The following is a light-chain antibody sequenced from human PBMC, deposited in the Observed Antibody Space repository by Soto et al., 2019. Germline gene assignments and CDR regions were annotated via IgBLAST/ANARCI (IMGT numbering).Light chain of an antibody. CDR3: QQYGSSFFT. V-gene: IGKV3-20*01. CDR2: GAS. J-gene: IGKJ4*01. CDR1: QSVSSSY. Sequence: EIVLTQSPGTLALSPGERATLSCRASQSVSSSYLAWYQQKPGQAPRLLIYGASSRATGIPDRFSGSGSGTDFTLTTSRLDPEDFAVYYCQQYGSSFFTFGGGTKVEI.